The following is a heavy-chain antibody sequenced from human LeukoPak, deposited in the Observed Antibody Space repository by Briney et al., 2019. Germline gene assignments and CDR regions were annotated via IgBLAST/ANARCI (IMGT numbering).Heavy chain of an antibody. V-gene: IGHV4-4*07. CDR3: AAAGVLRYFDWPTH. CDR1: GGSISSYY. D-gene: IGHD3-9*01. Sequence: SETLSLTCTVSGGSISSYYWSGIRQPAGKGLEWIGRIYTSRSTNYNPSLKSRVTMSVDTSKNQSSLKLSSVTAADTAVYYCAAAGVLRYFDWPTHWGQGTLVTVSS. CDR2: IYTSRST. J-gene: IGHJ4*02.